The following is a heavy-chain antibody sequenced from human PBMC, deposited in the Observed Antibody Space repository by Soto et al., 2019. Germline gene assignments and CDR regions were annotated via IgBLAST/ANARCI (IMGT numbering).Heavy chain of an antibody. CDR1: GFTFSSYG. D-gene: IGHD3-9*01. V-gene: IGHV3-30*18. J-gene: IGHJ3*02. CDR3: AKGPHYGILTGSPFGSPDI. CDR2: ISYDGSNK. Sequence: QVQLVESGGGVVQPGRSLRLSCAASGFTFSSYGMHWVRQAPGKGLEWVAVISYDGSNKYYADSVKGRFTISRDNSKNTLYLQMNSLRAEDTAVYYCAKGPHYGILTGSPFGSPDIWGQGTMVTVSS.